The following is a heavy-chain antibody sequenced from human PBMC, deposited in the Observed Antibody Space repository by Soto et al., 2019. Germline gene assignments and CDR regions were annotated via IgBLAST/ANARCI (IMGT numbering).Heavy chain of an antibody. V-gene: IGHV1-18*01. CDR1: GYTFTSYG. Sequence: ASVKVSCKASGYTFTSYGISWVRQAPGQGLEWMGWISAYNGNTNYAQKLQGRVTMTTDTSTSTAYMELRSLRSDDTAVYYFARLSSSWYSSNWFDPWGQRTVVTVSS. J-gene: IGHJ5*02. D-gene: IGHD6-13*01. CDR3: ARLSSSWYSSNWFDP. CDR2: ISAYNGNT.